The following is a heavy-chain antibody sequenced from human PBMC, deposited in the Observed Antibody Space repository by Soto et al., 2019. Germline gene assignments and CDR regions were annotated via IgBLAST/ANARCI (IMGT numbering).Heavy chain of an antibody. D-gene: IGHD1-26*01. CDR2: IYHSGST. V-gene: IGHV4-30-2*01. J-gene: IGHJ6*02. CDR1: GGSISSGGYS. Sequence: QLQLQESGSGLVKPSQTLSLTCAVSGGSISSGGYSWSWIRQPPGKGLEWIGYIYHSGSTYYNPSLKSRVTISVDRSKNQFSLKLSSVTAADTAVYYCARGSSIGKTTLYYYYGMDVWGQGTTVTVSS. CDR3: ARGSSIGKTTLYYYYGMDV.